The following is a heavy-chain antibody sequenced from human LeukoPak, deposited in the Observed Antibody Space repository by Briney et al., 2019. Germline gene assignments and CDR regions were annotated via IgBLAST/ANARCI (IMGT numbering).Heavy chain of an antibody. Sequence: ASVKVSCKASGYTFTSYYMHWVRQAPGQGLEWMGIINPSGGSTSYAQKFQGRVTMTRDTSTSTVYMELSSLRSEDTAVYYCARXXYGGNLGSSDVGDWGQGTLVTVSS. CDR3: ARXXYGGNLGSSDVGD. CDR2: INPSGGST. J-gene: IGHJ4*02. CDR1: GYTFTSYY. D-gene: IGHD4-23*01. V-gene: IGHV1-46*01.